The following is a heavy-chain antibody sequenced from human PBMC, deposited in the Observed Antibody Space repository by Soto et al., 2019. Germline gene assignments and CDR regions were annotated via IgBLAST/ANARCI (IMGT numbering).Heavy chain of an antibody. CDR2: INGDGSTT. CDR1: EFIFSTYW. J-gene: IGHJ4*01. V-gene: IGHV3-74*01. CDR3: ARAGMTSVTYFDY. D-gene: IGHD2-21*02. Sequence: GGSLRLSCAASEFIFSTYWMHWVRQTPGKGLVWVSRINGDGSTTNYADSVKGRFTISRDNAKNTLYLQMNSLRAEDTAVYYCARAGMTSVTYFDYWGRGTLVAVSS.